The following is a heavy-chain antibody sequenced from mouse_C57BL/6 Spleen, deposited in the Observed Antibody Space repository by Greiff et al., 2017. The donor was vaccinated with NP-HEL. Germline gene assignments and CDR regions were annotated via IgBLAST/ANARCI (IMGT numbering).Heavy chain of an antibody. CDR1: GFTFSSYT. J-gene: IGHJ4*01. CDR2: ISGGGGNP. Sequence: EVQVVESGGGLVKPGGSLKLSCAASGFTFSSYTMSWVRQTPEKRLEWVATISGGGGNPYYPDSVKGRFTISRDNAKNTLYLQMSSLRSEDTALYYCARSSYYSNYVDYAMDYWGQGTSVTVSS. V-gene: IGHV5-9*01. CDR3: ARSSYYSNYVDYAMDY. D-gene: IGHD2-5*01.